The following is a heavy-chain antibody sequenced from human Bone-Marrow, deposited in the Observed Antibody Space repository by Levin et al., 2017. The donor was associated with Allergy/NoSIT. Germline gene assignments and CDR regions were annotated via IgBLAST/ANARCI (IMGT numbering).Heavy chain of an antibody. CDR1: GGSFSGYY. D-gene: IGHD5-24*01. CDR3: ASVDEVNWFDP. J-gene: IGHJ5*02. Sequence: PSETLSLTCAVYGGSFSGYYWSWIRQPPGKGLEWIGEINHSGSTNYNPSLKSRVTISVDTSKNQFSLKLSSVTAADTAVYYCASVDEVNWFDPWGQGTLVTVSS. V-gene: IGHV4-34*01. CDR2: INHSGST.